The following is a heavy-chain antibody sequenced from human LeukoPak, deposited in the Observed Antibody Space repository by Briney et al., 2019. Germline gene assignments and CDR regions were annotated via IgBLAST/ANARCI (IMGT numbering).Heavy chain of an antibody. J-gene: IGHJ4*02. CDR3: AKEFAAAGKQRN. CDR1: GFTFSSYA. Sequence: PGGSMRLSCAASGFTFSSYAMSWVRQAPGKGLEWVSAISGRGGSTYYADSVKGRFTISRDNSKNTLYLQMNSLRAEDTAVYYCAKEFAAAGKQRNWGQGTLVTVSS. V-gene: IGHV3-23*01. D-gene: IGHD6-13*01. CDR2: ISGRGGST.